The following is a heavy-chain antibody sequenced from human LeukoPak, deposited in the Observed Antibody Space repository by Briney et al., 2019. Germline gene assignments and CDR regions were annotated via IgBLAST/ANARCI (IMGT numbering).Heavy chain of an antibody. CDR1: GYTFTVYY. D-gene: IGHD2-15*01. CDR2: INPNSGGT. J-gene: IGHJ3*02. Sequence: ASVKVSCKASGYTFTVYYMHWVRQAPGQGLEWMGWINPNSGGTNYAQKFQGRVTVTRDTSISTAYMELSRLRSDDTAVYYCARDRGIVVVVAATLDAFDIWGQGTMVTVSS. V-gene: IGHV1-2*02. CDR3: ARDRGIVVVVAATLDAFDI.